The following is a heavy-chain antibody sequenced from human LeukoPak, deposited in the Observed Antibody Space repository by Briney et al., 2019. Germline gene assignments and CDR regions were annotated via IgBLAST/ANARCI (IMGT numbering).Heavy chain of an antibody. V-gene: IGHV1-24*01. D-gene: IGHD6-13*01. Sequence: ASVKVSCKVSGYTLTELSMHWVRQAPGKGLEWMGGFDPEDGETIYAQKFQGRVTMTEDKSTSTAYMELSSLRSEDTAVYYCARAPAIAAAYFFDYWGQGTLVTVSS. CDR2: FDPEDGET. J-gene: IGHJ4*02. CDR1: GYTLTELS. CDR3: ARAPAIAAAYFFDY.